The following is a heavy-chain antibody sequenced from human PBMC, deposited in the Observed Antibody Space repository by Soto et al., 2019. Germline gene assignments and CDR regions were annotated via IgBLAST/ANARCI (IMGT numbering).Heavy chain of an antibody. CDR2: INPNGGST. CDR1: GYTFTNFY. D-gene: IGHD3-16*01. Sequence: QVQLVQSGAEVKKPGASVKVSCKASGYTFTNFYMHWVRQAPGQGPEWVGIINPNGGSTSYAQNFQGRISMTSDTSTNTVYMELSSLRSDDTAVYYCARALPLIPASREGDYWGQGTLVTVSS. V-gene: IGHV1-46*01. J-gene: IGHJ4*02. CDR3: ARALPLIPASREGDY.